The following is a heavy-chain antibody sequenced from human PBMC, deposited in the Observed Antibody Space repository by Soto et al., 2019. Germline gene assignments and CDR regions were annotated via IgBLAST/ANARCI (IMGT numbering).Heavy chain of an antibody. CDR2: IYHSGST. J-gene: IGHJ1*01. D-gene: IGHD4-17*01. V-gene: IGHV4-59*12. CDR1: GDSISSFY. CDR3: ARGGTTVTTFSF. Sequence: SETLSLTCTVSGDSISSFYWSWIRQPPGKGLEWIGYIYHSGSTNYNPSLKSRVTISVDRSKNQFSLKLRSVTAADTAVYYCARGGTTVTTFSFWGQGTLVTVSS.